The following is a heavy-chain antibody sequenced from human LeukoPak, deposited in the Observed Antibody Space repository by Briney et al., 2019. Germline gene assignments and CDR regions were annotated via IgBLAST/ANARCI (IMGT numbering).Heavy chain of an antibody. D-gene: IGHD2-2*01. J-gene: IGHJ5*02. V-gene: IGHV4-59*01. CDR2: IYYSGST. Sequence: SETLSLTCTVSGASISNYYWSWIRQPPGKGLEWIGYIYYSGSTNYNPSLKSRITISVDTSKNQFSLKLSSVTAADTAVYYCARELVVPAATGGWFDPWGQGTLVTVSS. CDR1: GASISNYY. CDR3: ARELVVPAATGGWFDP.